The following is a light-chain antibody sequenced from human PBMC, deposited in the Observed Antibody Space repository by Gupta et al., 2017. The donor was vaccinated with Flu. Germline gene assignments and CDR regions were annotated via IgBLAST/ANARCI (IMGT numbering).Light chain of an antibody. Sequence: TQMTQSPSSLSASVGDRVTITCQASHGVKNYLNWYQQKPGKPPKLLIYDASNVEAGISSRFSGSGSGTHFICTISRLQPEDAATYFCHQYEDLAHTCGQGTKLQIK. CDR2: DAS. J-gene: IGKJ2*01. V-gene: IGKV1-33*01. CDR1: HGVKNY. CDR3: HQYEDLAHT.